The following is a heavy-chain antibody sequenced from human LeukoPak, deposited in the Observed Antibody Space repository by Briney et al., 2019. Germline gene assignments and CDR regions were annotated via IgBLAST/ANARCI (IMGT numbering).Heavy chain of an antibody. D-gene: IGHD3-3*01. J-gene: IGHJ4*02. Sequence: GGSLRLSCAASGFTFSSYGMHWVRQAPGKGLEWVAFIRYDGSNKYYADSVKGRFTISRDNSKNTLYLQVNRLRAEDTAVYCCAKDGSIFGVVRAEFDYWGQGTLVTVSS. V-gene: IGHV3-30*02. CDR3: AKDGSIFGVVRAEFDY. CDR1: GFTFSSYG. CDR2: IRYDGSNK.